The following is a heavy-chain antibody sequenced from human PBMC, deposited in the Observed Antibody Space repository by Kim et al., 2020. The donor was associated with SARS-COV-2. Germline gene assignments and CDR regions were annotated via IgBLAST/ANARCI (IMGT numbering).Heavy chain of an antibody. CDR1: GFTVSSNY. D-gene: IGHD6-19*01. CDR2: IYSGGST. J-gene: IGHJ5*02. CDR3: ARVHSSGWYDWFDP. Sequence: GGSLRLSCAASGFTVSSNYMSWVRQAPGKGLEWVSVIYSGGSTYYADSVKGRFTISRHNSKNTLYLQMNSLRAEDTAVYYCARVHSSGWYDWFDPWGQGTLVTVSS. V-gene: IGHV3-53*04.